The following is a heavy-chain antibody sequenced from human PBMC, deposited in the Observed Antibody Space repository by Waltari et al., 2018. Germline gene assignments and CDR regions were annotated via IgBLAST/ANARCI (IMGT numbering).Heavy chain of an antibody. CDR1: GITFSRYW. V-gene: IGHV3-74*01. J-gene: IGHJ4*02. CDR3: ATCYYYDSSGNYYVSDY. D-gene: IGHD3-22*01. CDR2: INSDGSST. Sequence: EVQLVESGGGLVQPGGSLRLSCAASGITFSRYWMHWVGKAPGKGLVWVSRINSDGSSTSYADSVKGRFTISRDNAKNTLYLQMNSLRAEDTAVYYCATCYYYDSSGNYYVSDYWGQGTLVTVSS.